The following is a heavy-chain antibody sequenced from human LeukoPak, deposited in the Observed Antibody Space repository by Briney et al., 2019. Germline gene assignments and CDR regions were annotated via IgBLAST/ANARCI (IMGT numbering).Heavy chain of an antibody. Sequence: PSETLSLTCIVSGGSVSGGSISGYYWSWIRQPAGKGLEWIGRVYTSGSTNYNPSLKSRVTISVDKSKNQFSLKLSSVTAADTAVYYCARDLHYGSGSYYNEWGQGTLVTVSS. CDR3: ARDLHYGSGSYYNE. D-gene: IGHD3-10*01. J-gene: IGHJ4*02. V-gene: IGHV4-4*07. CDR2: VYTSGST. CDR1: GGSISGYY.